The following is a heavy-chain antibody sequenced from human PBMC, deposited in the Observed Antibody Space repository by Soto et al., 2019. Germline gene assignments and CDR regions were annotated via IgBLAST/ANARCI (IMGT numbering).Heavy chain of an antibody. J-gene: IGHJ4*02. V-gene: IGHV4-39*01. CDR2: IYYSGST. CDR1: GGSISSSSYY. D-gene: IGHD5-12*01. Sequence: SETLSLTCTVSGGSISSSSYYWGWIRQPPGKGLEWIGSIYYSGSTYYNPSLKSRVTISVDTSKNQFSLKLSSVTAADTAVYYCARHRQGAWITGYWGQGTLVPVSS. CDR3: ARHRQGAWITGY.